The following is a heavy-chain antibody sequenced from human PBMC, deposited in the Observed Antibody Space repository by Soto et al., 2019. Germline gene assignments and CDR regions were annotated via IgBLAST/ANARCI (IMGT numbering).Heavy chain of an antibody. CDR1: GGSFSGYY. J-gene: IGHJ4*02. CDR3: ARGKITGLFDY. V-gene: IGHV4-34*01. D-gene: IGHD2-8*02. CDR2: INHSGST. Sequence: SETLSLTCAVYGGSFSGYYWTWIRQPPGTGLEWIGEINHSGSTNYNPPLKSRVTISVDTSKNQFSLKLTSVTAADTAVYYCARGKITGLFDYWGRGTLDTVSS.